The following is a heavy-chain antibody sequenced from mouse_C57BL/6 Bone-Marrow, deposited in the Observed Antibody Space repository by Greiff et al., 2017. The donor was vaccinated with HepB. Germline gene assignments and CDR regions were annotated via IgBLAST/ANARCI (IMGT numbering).Heavy chain of an antibody. Sequence: QVQLQQPGAELVKPGASVKMSCKASGYTFTSYWITWVKQRPGQGLEWIGDIYPGSGSTNYNEKFKSKATLTVDTSSSTAYMQLSSLTSEDSAVYYCAAAGSSNEWFAYWGQGTLVTVSA. CDR1: GYTFTSYW. J-gene: IGHJ3*01. CDR2: IYPGSGST. V-gene: IGHV1-55*01. D-gene: IGHD1-1*01. CDR3: AAAGSSNEWFAY.